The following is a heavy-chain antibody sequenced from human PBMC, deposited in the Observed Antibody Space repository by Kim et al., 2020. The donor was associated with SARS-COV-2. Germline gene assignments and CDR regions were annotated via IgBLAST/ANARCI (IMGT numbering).Heavy chain of an antibody. Sequence: ASVKVSCKASGYTFTSYYMHWVRQAPGQGLEWMGIINPSGGSTSYAQKFQGRVTMTRDTSTSTVYMELSSLRSEDTAVYYCARTINYDSSGYYYEEAYYYGMDVWGQGTTVTVSS. D-gene: IGHD3-22*01. CDR3: ARTINYDSSGYYYEEAYYYGMDV. V-gene: IGHV1-46*01. J-gene: IGHJ6*02. CDR1: GYTFTSYY. CDR2: INPSGGST.